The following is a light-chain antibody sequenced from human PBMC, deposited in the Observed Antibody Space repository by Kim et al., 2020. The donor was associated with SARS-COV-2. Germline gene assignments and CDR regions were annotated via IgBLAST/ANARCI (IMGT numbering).Light chain of an antibody. V-gene: IGKV1-39*01. CDR1: QSISSY. Sequence: ASVGDRVTITCRASQSISSYLNWYQQKPGKAPNLLIYAASSLKSGVPSRFSGSGSGTDFTLTISSLQPEDFATYYCQQSYSTPMYTFGQGTKLEI. CDR2: AAS. J-gene: IGKJ2*01. CDR3: QQSYSTPMYT.